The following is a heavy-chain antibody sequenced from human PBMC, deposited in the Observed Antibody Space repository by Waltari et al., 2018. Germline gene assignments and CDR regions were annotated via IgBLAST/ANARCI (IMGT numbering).Heavy chain of an antibody. J-gene: IGHJ5*02. Sequence: EVQLLESGGGLVQPGGSLRLSCAASGFTFSSYAMSWVRQAPGKGLEWGSAISGSGGSTYYADAVKGRFTISRDNSKNTLYLQMNSLRAEDTAVYYCAKESVSSGYYYHWGQGTLVTVSS. CDR3: AKESVSSGYYYH. D-gene: IGHD3-22*01. CDR1: GFTFSSYA. V-gene: IGHV3-23*01. CDR2: ISGSGGST.